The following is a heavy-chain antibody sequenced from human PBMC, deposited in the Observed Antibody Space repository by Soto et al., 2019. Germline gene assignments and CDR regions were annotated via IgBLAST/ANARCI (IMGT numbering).Heavy chain of an antibody. Sequence: GASVKVSCKASGCTFSSYAISWVRQAPGQGLEWMGGIIPIFGTANYAQKFQGRVTITADESTSTAYMELSSLRSEDTAVYYCARDNWGRRHSSSAFDYWGQGTLVTVSS. J-gene: IGHJ4*02. D-gene: IGHD6-6*01. CDR1: GCTFSSYA. CDR3: ARDNWGRRHSSSAFDY. CDR2: IIPIFGTA. V-gene: IGHV1-69*13.